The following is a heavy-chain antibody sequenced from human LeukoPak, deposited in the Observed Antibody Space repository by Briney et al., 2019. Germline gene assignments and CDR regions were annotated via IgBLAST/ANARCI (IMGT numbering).Heavy chain of an antibody. CDR2: ISAYNGNT. D-gene: IGHD6-19*01. V-gene: IGHV1-18*01. CDR1: GYTFTNFG. CDR3: ARGGIAVAEGDAFDI. Sequence: AASVKVSCKASGYTFTNFGIDWVRQAPGQGLEWMGWISAYNGNTNYAQKLQGRVTMTTDTSTSTAYMELRSLRSDDTAVYYCARGGIAVAEGDAFDIWGQGTMVTVSS. J-gene: IGHJ3*02.